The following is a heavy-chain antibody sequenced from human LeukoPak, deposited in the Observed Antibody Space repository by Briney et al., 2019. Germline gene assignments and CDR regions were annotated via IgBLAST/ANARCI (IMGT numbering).Heavy chain of an antibody. V-gene: IGHV1-69*13. CDR3: ASGEYCTNGVFYSAGNAFII. Sequence: SVKVSCKASGCTFSSHAISWVRQAPGQGLEWMGGIIPIFGTANYAQKFQGRVTITADESTGTAYMELSSLRSEDTAVYYCASGEYCTNGVFYSAGNAFIIWGQGTMVTVSS. CDR2: IIPIFGTA. CDR1: GCTFSSHA. D-gene: IGHD2-8*01. J-gene: IGHJ3*02.